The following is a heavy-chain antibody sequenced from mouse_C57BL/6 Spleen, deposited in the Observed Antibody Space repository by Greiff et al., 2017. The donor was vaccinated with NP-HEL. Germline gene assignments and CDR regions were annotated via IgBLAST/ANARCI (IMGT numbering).Heavy chain of an antibody. J-gene: IGHJ2*01. V-gene: IGHV1-69*01. D-gene: IGHD2-3*01. CDR3: ARSLDGYPYYFDY. CDR1: GYTFTSYW. Sequence: QVQLQQSGAELVMPGASVKLSCKASGYTFTSYWMHWVKQRPGQGLEWIGEIDPSDSYTNYNQKFKGKSTLTVDKSSSTAYMQLSSLTSEDSAVYYCARSLDGYPYYFDYWGQGTTLTVSS. CDR2: IDPSDSYT.